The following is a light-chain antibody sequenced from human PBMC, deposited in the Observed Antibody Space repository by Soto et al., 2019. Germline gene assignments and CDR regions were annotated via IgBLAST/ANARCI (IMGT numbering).Light chain of an antibody. V-gene: IGKV3-15*01. J-gene: IGKJ1*01. CDR2: GAS. CDR1: QSVSNN. CDR3: QQYKDWPTT. Sequence: EIVMTQSASTLSASAGERATLSWGAGQSVSNNLAWYQQKNGQGPRLLIYGASTRASGIPARFSGSGYGTEFNLTISSLQPEDFAVYHCQQYKDWPTTFGQGTKVDIK.